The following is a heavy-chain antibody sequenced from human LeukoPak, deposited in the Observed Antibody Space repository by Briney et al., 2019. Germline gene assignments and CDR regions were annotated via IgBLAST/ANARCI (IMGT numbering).Heavy chain of an antibody. CDR2: ISWNSGSI. Sequence: GGSLRLSCAASGFTFDDYAMHWVRQAPGKGLEWVSGISWNSGSIAYADSVKGRFTMSRDNAKNSLYLQMNSLRAEDTALYYCATVAATPAVDFDYWGRGTLVTVSS. D-gene: IGHD2-15*01. CDR1: GFTFDDYA. V-gene: IGHV3-9*01. CDR3: ATVAATPAVDFDY. J-gene: IGHJ4*02.